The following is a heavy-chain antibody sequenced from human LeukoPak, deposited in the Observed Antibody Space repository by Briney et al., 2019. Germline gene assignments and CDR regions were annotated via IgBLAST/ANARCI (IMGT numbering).Heavy chain of an antibody. CDR2: ISAYNGNT. Sequence: ASVKVSCKASGYTFTSYGISWVRQAPGQGLEWMGWISAYNGNTNYAQKLQGRVTMTTDTSTSTAYMELRSLRSDDTAVYYCAGDGYCSGGSCYPAEYFQHWGQGTLVTVSS. J-gene: IGHJ1*01. V-gene: IGHV1-18*04. CDR3: AGDGYCSGGSCYPAEYFQH. CDR1: GYTFTSYG. D-gene: IGHD2-15*01.